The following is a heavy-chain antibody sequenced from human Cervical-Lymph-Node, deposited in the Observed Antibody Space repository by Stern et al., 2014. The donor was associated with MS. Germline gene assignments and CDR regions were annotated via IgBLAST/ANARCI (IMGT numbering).Heavy chain of an antibody. J-gene: IGHJ4*02. D-gene: IGHD5-18*01. CDR1: GYTFINFY. CDR3: AREHTAMGFGF. CDR2: INPSDGST. Sequence: QVQLVESGAEVKKPGASVKVSCKATGYTFINFYMHWVRQAPGQGLEWMGIINPSDGSTSYAQTLQGRDTMTRDTSTNTFYMELGSLRSEDTAVYYCAREHTAMGFGFWGQGTLVTVSS. V-gene: IGHV1-46*04.